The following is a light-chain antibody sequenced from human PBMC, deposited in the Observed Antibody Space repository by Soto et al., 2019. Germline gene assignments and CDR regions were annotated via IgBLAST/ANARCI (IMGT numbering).Light chain of an antibody. CDR2: KAS. V-gene: IGKV1-5*03. J-gene: IGKJ4*01. CDR1: QSISSW. Sequence: DIQMTQSPSTLSASVGDRVTITCRASQSISSWLAWYQQKPGKDPKVLIYKASSLERGVPARFSGSVSGTEFALTISSLQPDESATYYCHQYNSYPLTFGGGTKVEI. CDR3: HQYNSYPLT.